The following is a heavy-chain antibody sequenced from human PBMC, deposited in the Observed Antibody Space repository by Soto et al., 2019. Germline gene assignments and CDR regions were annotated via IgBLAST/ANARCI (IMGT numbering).Heavy chain of an antibody. CDR3: VTDSLGGMTPVFMPGPD. CDR1: GLTFSTYG. J-gene: IGHJ4*02. Sequence: VQLVESGGGVVQPGRSLRLSCAASGLTFSTYGFHWVRQAPGKGLEWVAVISNDVRNIHYAESVKGRFTISRDNSKNTLYLQMNSLRPNDTDVYYCVTDSLGGMTPVFMPGPDWGQGTLVTVSS. CDR2: ISNDVRNI. V-gene: IGHV3-30*03. D-gene: IGHD2-2*01.